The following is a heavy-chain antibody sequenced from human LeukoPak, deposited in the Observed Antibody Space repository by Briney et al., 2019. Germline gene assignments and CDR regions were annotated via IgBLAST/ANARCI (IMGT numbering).Heavy chain of an antibody. J-gene: IGHJ4*02. CDR3: SRENGAFSPFGY. V-gene: IGHV4-4*02. CDR1: GGSITSTNW. D-gene: IGHD2-8*01. Sequence: SGTLSLTCGVSGGSITSTNWWSWARQPPGQGLEWIGEVSLSGLTNYNPSLSSRVIMALDTSKNHLSLHLTSVTAADTAVYYCSRENGAFSPFGYWGQGYLVTVSS. CDR2: VSLSGLT.